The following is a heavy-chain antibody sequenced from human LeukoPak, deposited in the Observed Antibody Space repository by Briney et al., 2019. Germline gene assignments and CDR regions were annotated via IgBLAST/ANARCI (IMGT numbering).Heavy chain of an antibody. CDR3: AKVSLGVPYAYYFDY. CDR1: GFTFSSYS. J-gene: IGHJ4*02. D-gene: IGHD3-16*01. V-gene: IGHV3-48*01. Sequence: GGSLRLSCAASGFTFSSYSMMWVRQAPGKGLEWVSYISSSSTTIHYADSVKGRFTISRDNSKNTLYLQMNSLRAEDTAVYYCAKVSLGVPYAYYFDYWGQGTLVTVSS. CDR2: ISSSSTTI.